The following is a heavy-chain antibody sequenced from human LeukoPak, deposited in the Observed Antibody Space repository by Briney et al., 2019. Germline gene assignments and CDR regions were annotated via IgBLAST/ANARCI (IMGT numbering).Heavy chain of an antibody. CDR3: ARDGGVQAAMRDHDAFDI. J-gene: IGHJ3*02. Sequence: ASVKVSCKASGYTFTNYAMHWVRQAPGQRLEWMGWINAGNGNTKYSQKFQGRVTITRDTSASTAYMELSSLRSEDTAVYYCARDGGVQAAMRDHDAFDIWGQGTMVTVSS. V-gene: IGHV1-3*01. CDR1: GYTFTNYA. D-gene: IGHD2-2*01. CDR2: INAGNGNT.